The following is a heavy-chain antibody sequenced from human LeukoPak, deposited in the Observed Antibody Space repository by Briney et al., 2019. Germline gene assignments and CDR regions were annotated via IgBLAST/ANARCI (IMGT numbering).Heavy chain of an antibody. CDR1: GFTFSDYW. Sequence: PGGSLRLSCVVSGFTFSDYWMSWVRQAPGKGLEWVANIHQGGSAKYYLDSVKGRFTISRDNARNSLYLQMNSLRADDTALYYCTRGSGYSPLFDCWGQGTLVTVSS. J-gene: IGHJ4*02. V-gene: IGHV3-7*03. CDR3: TRGSGYSPLFDC. D-gene: IGHD3-22*01. CDR2: IHQGGSAK.